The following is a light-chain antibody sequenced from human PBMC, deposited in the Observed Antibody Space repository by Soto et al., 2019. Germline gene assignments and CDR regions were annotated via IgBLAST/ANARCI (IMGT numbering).Light chain of an antibody. J-gene: IGLJ2*01. CDR2: VFS. V-gene: IGLV2-14*03. CDR1: TIEFVGYNY. CDR3: SSYTSSSTLV. Sequence: QSALTQPASVSGSPGQSITISGTGTTIEFVGYNYVSWYQHHPGKAPKLTIYVFSNRPSGVSNRFSGSKSGNTASLTISGLQAEDEAEFYCSSYTSSSTLVFGGGTKLTVL.